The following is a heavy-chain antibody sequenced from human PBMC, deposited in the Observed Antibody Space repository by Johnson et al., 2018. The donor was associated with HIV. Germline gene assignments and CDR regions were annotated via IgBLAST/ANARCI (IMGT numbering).Heavy chain of an antibody. Sequence: QVQLVESGGGVVQPGGSLRLSCAASRFTFSSYGMHLVRQAPGKGLEWVAVISYDGSNKYYADSVKGRFTISRDNSKNTLYLQMNSLRAEDTAVYYCAKDIYSVSKIRGLIAPALENHGMDVWGQGTMVTVS. CDR1: RFTFSSYG. CDR2: ISYDGSNK. V-gene: IGHV3-30*19. CDR3: AKDIYSVSKIRGLIAPALENHGMDV. J-gene: IGHJ3*01. D-gene: IGHD3-10*01.